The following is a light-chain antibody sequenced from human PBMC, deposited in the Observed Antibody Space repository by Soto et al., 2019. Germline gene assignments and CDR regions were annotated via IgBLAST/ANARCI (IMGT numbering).Light chain of an antibody. V-gene: IGLV2-14*01. CDR3: RSYTSSSTLV. CDR2: EVS. Sequence: QSALTQPASVSGSPGQSITISCTGTSSDFGGYNYVSWYQHHPGKAPKLMIYEVSNRPSGVSNRFSGSKSGNTASLTISGLQAEDEADYYCRSYTSSSTLVFGTGTKLTVL. CDR1: SSDFGGYNY. J-gene: IGLJ1*01.